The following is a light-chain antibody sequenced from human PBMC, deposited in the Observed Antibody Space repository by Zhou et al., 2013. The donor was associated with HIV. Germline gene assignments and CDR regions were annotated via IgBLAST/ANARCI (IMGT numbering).Light chain of an antibody. J-gene: IGKJ4*01. CDR3: QQYASYPLT. CDR2: KAS. Sequence: DIQMTQSPSTLSASVGDRVTITCRASQSISTWLAWYQQKPGRAPKFLIYKASNLQSGVPSRFSGSGSGTEFTLTISSLQPDDFAIYYCQQYASYPLTFGGGTKGGDQT. CDR1: QSISTW. V-gene: IGKV1-5*03.